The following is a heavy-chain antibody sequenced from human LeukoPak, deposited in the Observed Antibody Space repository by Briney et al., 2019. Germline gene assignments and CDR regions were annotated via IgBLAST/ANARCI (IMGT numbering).Heavy chain of an antibody. CDR3: ARLAMGGDCFDY. CDR2: INPNSGGT. CDR1: GYTFTGYY. D-gene: IGHD2-21*01. Sequence: ASVKVSCKASGYTFTGYYMHWVRQAPGQGLEWMGWINPNSGGTNYAQKFQGRVTMTRDTSISTAYMELSRLRSDDTAVYCCARLAMGGDCFDYWGQGTLVTVSS. J-gene: IGHJ4*02. V-gene: IGHV1-2*02.